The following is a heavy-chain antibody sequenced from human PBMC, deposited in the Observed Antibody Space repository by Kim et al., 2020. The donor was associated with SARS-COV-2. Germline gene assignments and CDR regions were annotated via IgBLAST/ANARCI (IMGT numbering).Heavy chain of an antibody. V-gene: IGHV1-18*01. J-gene: IGHJ5*02. D-gene: IGHD1-26*01. Sequence: KLQGRVTMTTDTSTSTAYMELRSLRSDDTAVYYCAREEKIGWELPPRFDPWGQGTLVTVSS. CDR3: AREEKIGWELPPRFDP.